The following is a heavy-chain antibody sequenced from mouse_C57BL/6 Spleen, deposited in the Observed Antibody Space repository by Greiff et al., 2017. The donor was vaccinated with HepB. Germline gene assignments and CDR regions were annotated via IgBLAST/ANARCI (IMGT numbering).Heavy chain of an antibody. CDR1: GYTFTDYY. CDR3: ARSIYYGNIDY. CDR2: INTNNGGT. J-gene: IGHJ2*01. D-gene: IGHD2-1*01. V-gene: IGHV1-26*01. Sequence: EVQLQQSGPELVKPGASVKISCKASGYTFTDYYMNWVKQSHGKSLEWIGDINTNNGGTSYNQKFKGTATLTVDKSSSTAYMELRSLTSEDSAVYYCARSIYYGNIDYWGQGTTLTVSS.